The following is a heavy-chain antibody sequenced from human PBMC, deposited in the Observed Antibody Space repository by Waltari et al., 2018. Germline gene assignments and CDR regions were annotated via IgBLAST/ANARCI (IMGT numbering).Heavy chain of an antibody. J-gene: IGHJ4*02. CDR1: GGSISSYY. D-gene: IGHD2-8*01. V-gene: IGHV4-4*07. CDR2: IYTSGST. Sequence: QVQLQESGPGLVKPSETLSLTCTVSGGSISSYYWSWIRQPAGKGLEWIGRIYTSGSTNYNPSLKSRVTMSVDTSKNQFSLKLSSVTAADTAVYYCARTGDSYCTNGVRPDYFDYWGQGTLVTVSS. CDR3: ARTGDSYCTNGVRPDYFDY.